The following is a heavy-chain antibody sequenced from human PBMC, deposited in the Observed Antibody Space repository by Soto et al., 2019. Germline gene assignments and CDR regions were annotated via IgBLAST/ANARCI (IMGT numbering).Heavy chain of an antibody. Sequence: EVQLVESGEGLVQPGGSLRLSCAASGFTFSSYSMHWVRQAPGKGLEYVSVISSDGGSTYYADSVKGRFTISRDNSRNTLYVQMGSLRAEDMAVYYCARSSSSSNPYFGMDVWGQGTTVTVSS. CDR2: ISSDGGST. V-gene: IGHV3-64*02. CDR1: GFTFSSYS. J-gene: IGHJ6*02. D-gene: IGHD6-6*01. CDR3: ARSSSSSNPYFGMDV.